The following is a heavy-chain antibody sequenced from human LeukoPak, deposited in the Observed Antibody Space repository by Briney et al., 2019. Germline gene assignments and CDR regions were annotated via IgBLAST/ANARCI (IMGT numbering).Heavy chain of an antibody. CDR3: ARAPEFSSGWLLDF. CDR1: GDSISTYY. CDR2: IHTSGST. Sequence: SETLSLTCTVSGDSISTYYWSWIRQSAGKGLEWIGRIHTSGSTNYNPSLRSRVTMSVDTSKTQFSLKVSSVTAADTGMYYRARAPEFSSGWLLDFWGQGSLVTVSS. V-gene: IGHV4-4*07. D-gene: IGHD6-19*01. J-gene: IGHJ4*02.